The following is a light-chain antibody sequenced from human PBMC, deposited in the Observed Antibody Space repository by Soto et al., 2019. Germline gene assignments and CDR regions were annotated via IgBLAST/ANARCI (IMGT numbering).Light chain of an antibody. CDR2: RDN. CDR1: SSNIGSKF. V-gene: IGLV1-47*01. Sequence: QSVLTQPLSASGTPGQRVTISCSGSSSNIGSKFVYWYQQLPGTAPKLLIYRDNERPSGVPDRFSGSKSGTSASLAISGLRSEDEADYYCAAWDVKLTAVFGGGTKVTVL. CDR3: AAWDVKLTAV. J-gene: IGLJ3*02.